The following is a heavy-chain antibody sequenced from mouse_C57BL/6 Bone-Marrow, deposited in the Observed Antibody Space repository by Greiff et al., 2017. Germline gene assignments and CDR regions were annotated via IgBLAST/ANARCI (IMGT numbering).Heavy chain of an antibody. V-gene: IGHV1-26*01. CDR1: GYTFTDYY. Sequence: EVQLQQSGPELVKPGASVKISCKASGYTFTDYYMNWVKQSHGKSLEWIGDINPNNGGTSYNQKVKGKATLTVDKSSSTAYMELRSLTSEDSAVYYCARSVIYYDYGYYAMDYWGQGTSVTVSS. CDR3: ARSVIYYDYGYYAMDY. D-gene: IGHD2-4*01. CDR2: INPNNGGT. J-gene: IGHJ4*01.